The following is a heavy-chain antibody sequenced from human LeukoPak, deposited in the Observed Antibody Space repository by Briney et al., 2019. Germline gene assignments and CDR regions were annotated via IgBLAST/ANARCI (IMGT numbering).Heavy chain of an antibody. CDR1: GFTFSSYE. J-gene: IGHJ4*02. CDR2: ISSSGSTI. Sequence: GSLRLSCAASGFTFSSYEMNWVRQAPGKGLEWVSYISSSGSTIYYADSVKGRFTISIDNAKNSLYLQMNSLRAEDTAVYYCARDSRPNSSSSRKDFDYWGQGTLVTVSS. D-gene: IGHD6-6*01. CDR3: ARDSRPNSSSSRKDFDY. V-gene: IGHV3-48*03.